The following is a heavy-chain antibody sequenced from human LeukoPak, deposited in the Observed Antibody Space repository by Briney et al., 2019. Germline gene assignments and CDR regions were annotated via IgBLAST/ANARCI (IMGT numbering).Heavy chain of an antibody. J-gene: IGHJ4*02. V-gene: IGHV4-59*01. CDR3: ARASSGYHVDY. Sequence: PSETLSLTCTVSGGSISSYYWSWIRQPPGKGLEWIGYIYYSGSTNYNPSLKSRVTISVDTSKNQFSLKLSSVTAADTAVYYCARASSGYHVDYWGQGTLVTVSS. CDR2: IYYSGST. CDR1: GGSISSYY. D-gene: IGHD3-22*01.